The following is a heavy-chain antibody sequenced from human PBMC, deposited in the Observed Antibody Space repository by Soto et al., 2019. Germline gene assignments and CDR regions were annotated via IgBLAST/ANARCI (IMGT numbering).Heavy chain of an antibody. D-gene: IGHD2-15*01. CDR2: ISYDGNYK. J-gene: IGHJ4*02. CDR1: DFTFSDYV. CDR3: AKARRRYCSGGGCLFFDD. Sequence: QVQLVESGGGVVQPGRSLRLSCAASDFTFSDYVMHWVRQAPGKGLEWVARISYDGNYKYYADTVKSRFTISRDTSKNTLLLHMNSLKDDDTAVYYCAKARRRYCSGGGCLFFDDGGQGPLVTVSS. V-gene: IGHV3-30*18.